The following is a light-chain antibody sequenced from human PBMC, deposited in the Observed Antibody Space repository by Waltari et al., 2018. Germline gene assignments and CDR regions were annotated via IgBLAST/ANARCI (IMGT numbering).Light chain of an antibody. V-gene: IGLV3-1*01. CDR1: ALDDKY. J-gene: IGLJ2*01. Sequence: SYELTQTPSVSVSPGQTASISCFGDALDDKYVSWYQQTLGQSPVLVFYRDTSRPSGIPGRFSASSAGDRASLTIGGTQVVDEADYYCLTWVSGTVVFGGGTKLTVL. CDR3: LTWVSGTVV. CDR2: RDT.